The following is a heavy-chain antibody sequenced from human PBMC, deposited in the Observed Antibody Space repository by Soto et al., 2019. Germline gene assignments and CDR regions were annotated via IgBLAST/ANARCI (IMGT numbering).Heavy chain of an antibody. V-gene: IGHV3-33*01. CDR3: ARDPSLNYYDSSGYYGKGYYFDY. CDR2: IWYDGSNK. D-gene: IGHD3-22*01. J-gene: IGHJ4*02. CDR1: GFTFSSYR. Sequence: GSLRLSCAASGFTFSSYRMHWVRQAPGKGLEWVAVIWYDGSNKYYADSVKGRFTISRDNSKNTLYLQMNSLRAEDTAVYYCARDPSLNYYDSSGYYGKGYYFDYWGQGT.